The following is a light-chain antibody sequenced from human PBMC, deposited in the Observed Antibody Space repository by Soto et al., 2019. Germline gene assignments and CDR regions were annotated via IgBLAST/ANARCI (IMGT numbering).Light chain of an antibody. J-gene: IGKJ4*01. CDR1: QGIANY. V-gene: IGKV1-27*01. CDR2: AAS. Sequence: DIQMTQSPSSLSASVGDRVTITCRASQGIANYLAWYQLKPGKVPKLLIYAASTLHSVVPSRVSGSGSVTDFTRNISSLQPEDVATYFCQKYSSAPLTFGGGTNVQSK. CDR3: QKYSSAPLT.